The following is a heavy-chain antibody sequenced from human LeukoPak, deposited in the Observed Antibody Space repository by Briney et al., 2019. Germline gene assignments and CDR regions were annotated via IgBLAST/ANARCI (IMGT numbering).Heavy chain of an antibody. CDR3: ARDLGDFWSGFYGMDV. D-gene: IGHD3-3*01. CDR1: GFTFSSYW. V-gene: IGHV3-7*03. J-gene: IGHJ6*02. CDR2: IKQDGSEK. Sequence: GGSLRLSWAASGFTFSSYWISWVRHSPGKGLEWVANIKQDGSEKYYVDSVKGRFTISRDNAKNSLYLQMNSLRAEDTAVYYCARDLGDFWSGFYGMDVWGQGTTVTVSS.